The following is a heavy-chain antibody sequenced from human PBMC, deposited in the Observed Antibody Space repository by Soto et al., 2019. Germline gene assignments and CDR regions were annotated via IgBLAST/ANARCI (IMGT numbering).Heavy chain of an antibody. CDR2: IYYSGST. Sequence: SETLSLTCTVSGDSISSSSDYWGWIRQSPGKGLDWIGSIYYSGSTYYNPSLKSRVTISVDTSKHQFSLKLSSVTAADTALYYCARARRLVANVDYWGQGTLVTVSS. D-gene: IGHD5-12*01. V-gene: IGHV4-39*01. CDR3: ARARRLVANVDY. J-gene: IGHJ4*02. CDR1: GDSISSSSDY.